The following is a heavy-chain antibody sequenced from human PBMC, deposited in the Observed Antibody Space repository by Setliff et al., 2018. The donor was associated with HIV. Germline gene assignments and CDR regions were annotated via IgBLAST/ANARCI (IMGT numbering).Heavy chain of an antibody. J-gene: IGHJ3*02. V-gene: IGHV4-59*11. CDR1: RDSINGHW. D-gene: IGHD3-9*01. CDR2: IHYSGIT. CDR3: ARYKCINFACVGFDI. Sequence: SQTLSLTCTVSRDSINGHWWSWIRQPPGKGLEWTGSIHYSGITHYNPSLKSRLTMSVDTSKNQVSLKLTSVAAADTAVYYCARYKCINFACVGFDIWGQGTVVTVSS.